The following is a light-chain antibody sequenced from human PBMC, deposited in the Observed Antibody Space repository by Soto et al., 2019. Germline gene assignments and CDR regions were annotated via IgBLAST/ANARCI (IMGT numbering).Light chain of an antibody. CDR1: SSDXXGSNF. J-gene: IGLJ1*01. Sequence: QSVLTQPASVSGSPGQSITISCTGTSSDXXGSNFVSWYQQHPGXPPKLIIYAAAMLPSGVSNRFSRAKSGSTASLIISWLQTEDVADYYCVSYTYSTTSVVGTGTKVTLL. CDR2: AAA. CDR3: VSYTYSTTSV. V-gene: IGLV2-14*03.